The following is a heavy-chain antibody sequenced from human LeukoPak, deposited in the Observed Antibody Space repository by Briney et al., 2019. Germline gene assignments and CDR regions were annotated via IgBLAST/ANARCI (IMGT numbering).Heavy chain of an antibody. CDR2: IIPIFGTA. J-gene: IGHJ4*02. CDR3: ARVCSGGSCYSEDY. Sequence: ASVKVSCKASGYTFTSYGISWVRQAPGQGLEWMGGIIPIFGTANYAQKFQGRVTITADESTSTAYMELSSLRSEDTAVYYCARVCSGGSCYSEDYWGQGTLVTVSS. CDR1: GYTFTSYG. V-gene: IGHV1-69*13. D-gene: IGHD2-15*01.